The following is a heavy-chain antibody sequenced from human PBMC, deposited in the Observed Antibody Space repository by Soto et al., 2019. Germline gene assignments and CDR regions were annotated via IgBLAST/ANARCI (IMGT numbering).Heavy chain of an antibody. D-gene: IGHD3-16*01. CDR2: IYYSGST. Sequence: QVQLQESGPGLVKPSETLSLTCTVSGGSISSYYWSWILQPPGKGLAWIGYIYYSGSTHYNPSLKSRVTRSVDTSKNQFSLKLSSVTAADTAVYYCARVWGVGRDWFDPWGQGTLVTVSS. CDR1: GGSISSYY. J-gene: IGHJ5*02. CDR3: ARVWGVGRDWFDP. V-gene: IGHV4-59*13.